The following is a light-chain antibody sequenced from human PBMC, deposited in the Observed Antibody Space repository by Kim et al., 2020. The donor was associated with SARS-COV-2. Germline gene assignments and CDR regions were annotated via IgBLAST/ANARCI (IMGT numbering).Light chain of an antibody. V-gene: IGKV3-20*01. CDR3: QQHGSSPST. J-gene: IGKJ5*01. Sequence: SLGQGESASRAGSDSLRVNSIAWYQQKPGQAPSLLIDGAFTRATGIPDRFSGSGSGTDFTLTISRLEPEDFSVYFCQQHGSSPSTFGQGTRLEIK. CDR2: GAF. CDR1: LRVNS.